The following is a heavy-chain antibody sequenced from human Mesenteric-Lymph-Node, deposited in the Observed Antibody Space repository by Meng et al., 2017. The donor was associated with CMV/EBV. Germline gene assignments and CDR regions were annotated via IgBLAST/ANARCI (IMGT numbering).Heavy chain of an antibody. Sequence: GESLKISCAASGFPFRSYNMNWVRQAPGKGLEWVSSITSSGSHMYYADSVKGRFTISRDNSKNTLYLQMNSLRAEDTAVYYCARCPVAAAGYYYGMDVWGQGTTVTVSS. CDR1: GFPFRSYN. D-gene: IGHD6-13*01. J-gene: IGHJ6*02. CDR2: ITSSGSHM. CDR3: ARCPVAAAGYYYGMDV. V-gene: IGHV3-21*04.